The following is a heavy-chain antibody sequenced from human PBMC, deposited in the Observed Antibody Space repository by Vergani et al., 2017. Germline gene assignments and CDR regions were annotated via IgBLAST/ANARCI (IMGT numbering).Heavy chain of an antibody. CDR3: AKVGRSEVAGTFGAFDI. CDR2: LSASSRRT. D-gene: IGHD6-19*01. J-gene: IGHJ3*02. Sequence: EAQLLESGGDLVQPGGSLRLSCAASGFTFIMHAMSWVRQAPGKGLEWVSTLSASSRRTHYADSVKGRFTISRDNSKNTLFLHMNSLRPEDTAVYYCAKVGRSEVAGTFGAFDIWGQGKMVTVSS. CDR1: GFTFIMHA. V-gene: IGHV3-23*01.